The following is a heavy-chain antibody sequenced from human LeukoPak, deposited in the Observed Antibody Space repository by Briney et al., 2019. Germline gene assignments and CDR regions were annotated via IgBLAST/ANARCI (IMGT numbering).Heavy chain of an antibody. CDR3: ARLRFLEWLSRSNYFDY. Sequence: PGGSLRLSCAASGFTFSSYWMSWVRQAPGKGLEWVANIKQDGSEKYYVDSVKGRFTISRDNAKNSLYLQMNSLRAEDTAVYYCARLRFLEWLSRSNYFDYWGQGTLVTVSS. D-gene: IGHD3-3*01. CDR1: GFTFSSYW. J-gene: IGHJ4*02. V-gene: IGHV3-7*01. CDR2: IKQDGSEK.